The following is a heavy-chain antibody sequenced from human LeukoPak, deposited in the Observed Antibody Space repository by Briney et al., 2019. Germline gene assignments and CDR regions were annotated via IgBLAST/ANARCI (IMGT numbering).Heavy chain of an antibody. V-gene: IGHV1-69*05. D-gene: IGHD2-2*01. CDR1: GGTFSSYA. J-gene: IGHJ6*03. CDR3: AAVGYCSSTSCYRDYYYYYTDV. Sequence: ASVKVSCKASGGTFSSYAISWVRQAPGQGLEWMGGIIPIFGTANYAQKFQGRVTITTDESTSTAYMELSSLRSEDTAVYYCAAVGYCSSTSCYRDYYYYYTDVWGKGTTVTVSS. CDR2: IIPIFGTA.